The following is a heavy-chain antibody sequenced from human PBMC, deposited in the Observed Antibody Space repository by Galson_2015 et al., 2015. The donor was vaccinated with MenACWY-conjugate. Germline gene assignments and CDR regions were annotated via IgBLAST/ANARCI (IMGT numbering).Heavy chain of an antibody. D-gene: IGHD2-15*01. CDR1: GFTVGCNY. Sequence: SLRLSFAASGFTVGCNYISWVRQAPGKGLEWVSVICSGGSIYYADSVKGQFTIYRDNSKNTLYLQMNSLRAEDKAVYYCARAIEYCSGGSCYPNAFDIWGQGTMVTVSS. J-gene: IGHJ3*02. CDR2: ICSGGSI. V-gene: IGHV3-66*02. CDR3: ARAIEYCSGGSCYPNAFDI.